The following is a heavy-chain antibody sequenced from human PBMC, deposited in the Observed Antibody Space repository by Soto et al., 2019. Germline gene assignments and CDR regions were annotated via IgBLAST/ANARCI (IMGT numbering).Heavy chain of an antibody. D-gene: IGHD5-12*01. Sequence: GASVKVSCKASGGTFSSYTISWVRQAPGQGLEWMGRIIPILGIANYAQKFQGRVTITADKSTSTAYMELSSLRSEDTAVYYCARDLIVATIRGDIYWFDPWGQGTLVTVSS. CDR3: ARDLIVATIRGDIYWFDP. CDR1: GGTFSSYT. J-gene: IGHJ5*02. V-gene: IGHV1-69*04. CDR2: IIPILGIA.